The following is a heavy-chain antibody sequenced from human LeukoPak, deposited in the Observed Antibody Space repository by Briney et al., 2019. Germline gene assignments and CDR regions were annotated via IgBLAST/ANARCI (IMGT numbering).Heavy chain of an antibody. CDR1: QFNFNKFG. V-gene: IGHV3-23*01. CDR3: AKDPNGDYIGTFDI. D-gene: IGHD4-17*01. CDR2: ISSNGA. Sequence: QTGGSLRLPCTTSQFNFNKFGMTWVRQAPGKGLEWVSSISSNGAQYADSVQGRFAISRDNSKNTLYLQMNSLRVEDTAVYFCAKDPNGDYIGTFDIWGQGTMVTVSS. J-gene: IGHJ3*02.